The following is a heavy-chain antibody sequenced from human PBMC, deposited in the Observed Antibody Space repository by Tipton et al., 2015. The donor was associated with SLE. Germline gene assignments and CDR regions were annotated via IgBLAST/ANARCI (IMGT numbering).Heavy chain of an antibody. CDR3: ARATTALAPFDY. D-gene: IGHD2-21*02. CDR2: LYTSGST. J-gene: IGHJ4*02. Sequence: TLSLTCTVSGGSISSGSYYWTWIRQPAGKGLEWIGRLYTSGSTNYNPSLKSRVTISGDTSKNQFSLKLTSVTAADTALYYCARATTALAPFDYWGQGTLATVSS. V-gene: IGHV4-61*02. CDR1: GGSISSGSYY.